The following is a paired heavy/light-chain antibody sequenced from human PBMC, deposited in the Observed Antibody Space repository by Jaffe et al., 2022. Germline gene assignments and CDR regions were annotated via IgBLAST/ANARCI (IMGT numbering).Light chain of an antibody. CDR3: QVCDRSNDQVV. CDR2: LDS. J-gene: IGLJ2*01. CDR1: IIGSKS. Sequence: SSVLTQPPSVSVAPGKTASITCGGNIIGSKSVHWYQQKPGQAPVLVLYLDSDRPSGIPERFSGSNSGNTATLTISRVEAGDEADYYCQVCDRSNDQVVFGGGTKLTVL. V-gene: IGLV3-21*04.
Heavy chain of an antibody. CDR1: GYIFNIYA. J-gene: IGHJ4*02. Sequence: QVQLVQSGSELKKPGASVKVSCKASGYIFNIYAMNWVRQAPGQGLEWLGWINTDTGNPTYAQGSTGRFVFSVDTSVSTAYLQITSLKAEDTAVYYCARSISVTATLYQFDHWGQGTLVAVSS. D-gene: IGHD2-21*02. CDR2: INTDTGNP. CDR3: ARSISVTATLYQFDH. V-gene: IGHV7-4-1*02.